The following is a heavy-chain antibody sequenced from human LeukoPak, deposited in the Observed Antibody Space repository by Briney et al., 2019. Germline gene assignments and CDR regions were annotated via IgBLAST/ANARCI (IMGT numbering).Heavy chain of an antibody. CDR3: AKDSGSTVTPVFGY. V-gene: IGHV3-23*01. J-gene: IGHJ4*02. CDR1: GFTFSSYA. D-gene: IGHD4-17*01. Sequence: GGSLRLSCAASGFTFSSYAMSWVRQAPGNGLEWVSAISGSGGSTYYADSVKGRFTISRDDSKNTLYLQMSSLRGEDTAVYYCAKDSGSTVTPVFGYWGQGTLVTVSS. CDR2: ISGSGGST.